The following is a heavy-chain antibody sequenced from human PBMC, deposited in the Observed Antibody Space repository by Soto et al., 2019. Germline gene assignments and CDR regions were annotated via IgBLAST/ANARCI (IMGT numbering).Heavy chain of an antibody. J-gene: IGHJ5*02. CDR2: IYYSGST. D-gene: IGHD6-19*01. Sequence: PSETLSLTCTVSGGSISSGDYYWSWIRQPPGKGLEWIGYIYYSGSTYYNPSLKSRVTISVDTSKNQFSLKLSSVTAADTAVYYCARALLAVAGTVGCWFDPWGQGTLVTVSS. CDR1: GGSISSGDYY. V-gene: IGHV4-30-4*01. CDR3: ARALLAVAGTVGCWFDP.